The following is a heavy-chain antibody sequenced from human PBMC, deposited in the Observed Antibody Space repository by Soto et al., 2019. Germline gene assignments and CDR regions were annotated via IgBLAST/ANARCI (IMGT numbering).Heavy chain of an antibody. D-gene: IGHD2-2*02. J-gene: IGHJ4*02. V-gene: IGHV1-18*01. Sequence: ASVKVSCKASGYTFTSYGISWVRQAPGQGLEWMGWISAYNGNTNYAQKLQGRVTMTTDTSTSTAYMELRSLRSDDTAVYYCARDIPDAGPPSSIAYWGQGTLVTVSS. CDR3: ARDIPDAGPPSSIAY. CDR2: ISAYNGNT. CDR1: GYTFTSYG.